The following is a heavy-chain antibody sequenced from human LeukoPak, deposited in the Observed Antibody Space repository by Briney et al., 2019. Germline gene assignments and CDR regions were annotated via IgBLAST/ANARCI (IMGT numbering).Heavy chain of an antibody. D-gene: IGHD3-9*01. CDR1: GITFSSYW. Sequence: GGSLRLSCAASGITFSSYWMSWVRQAPGKGLEWVANIKEDGSEKYYVDSVKGRFTISRDNAKNSLYLQMNSLRAEDTAAYYCARDSPYYDILTAFDYWGQGTLVTVSS. CDR2: IKEDGSEK. CDR3: ARDSPYYDILTAFDY. J-gene: IGHJ4*02. V-gene: IGHV3-7*01.